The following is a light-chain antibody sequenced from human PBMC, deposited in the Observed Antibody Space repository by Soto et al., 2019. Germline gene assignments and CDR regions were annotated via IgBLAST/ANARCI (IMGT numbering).Light chain of an antibody. Sequence: DIQMTQSPSTLSASVGDRVTITCRASQSVSSWLAWYQQKPGKSPKLLIYAASSLESGVPSRFTGSGSGTDFTLTISSLQPEDFATYYCQQSYSTPRTFGQGTKLEIK. V-gene: IGKV1-5*03. CDR2: AAS. J-gene: IGKJ2*01. CDR3: QQSYSTPRT. CDR1: QSVSSW.